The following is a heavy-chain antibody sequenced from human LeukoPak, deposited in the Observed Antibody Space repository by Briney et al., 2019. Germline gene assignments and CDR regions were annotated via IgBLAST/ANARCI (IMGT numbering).Heavy chain of an antibody. D-gene: IGHD3-10*01. CDR2: IYHSGST. CDR3: ARDRLTMVRGVIHWFDP. CDR1: GYSISSGYY. Sequence: PSETLSLTCTVSGYSISSGYYWGWIRQPPGKGLEWIGSIYHSGSTYYNPSLKSRVTMSVDTSKNQFSLKLSSVTAADTAVYYCARDRLTMVRGVIHWFDPWGQGTLVTVSS. J-gene: IGHJ5*02. V-gene: IGHV4-38-2*02.